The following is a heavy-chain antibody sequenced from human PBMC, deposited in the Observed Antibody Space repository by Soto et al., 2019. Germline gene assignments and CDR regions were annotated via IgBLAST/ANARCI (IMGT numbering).Heavy chain of an antibody. CDR1: CGSISSGGYY. V-gene: IGHV4-30-4*01. J-gene: IGHJ6*02. CDR2: IYYSGST. D-gene: IGHD6-13*01. Sequence: SETLSLPCTVSCGSISSGGYYWSLIRQPPGKGLEWIGYIYYSGSTYYNPSLKSRVTISVDTSKNQFSLKLSSVTAADTAVYYCAREVVRHSSSWYGEVYYYGMDVWGQGATVTVS. CDR3: AREVVRHSSSWYGEVYYYGMDV.